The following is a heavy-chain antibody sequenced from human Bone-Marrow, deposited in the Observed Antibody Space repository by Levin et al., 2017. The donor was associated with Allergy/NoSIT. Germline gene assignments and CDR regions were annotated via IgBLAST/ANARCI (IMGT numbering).Heavy chain of an antibody. Sequence: PGGSLRLSCAASGITFSSYSMNWVRQAPGKGLEWVSSISRTSYNIYYADSVRGRFTISRDNAKNLVYLQMNSLRAEDTAVYYCATYPLSGSPPDAFDIWGQGTMVTVSS. D-gene: IGHD3-10*01. CDR1: GITFSSYS. CDR2: ISRTSYNI. V-gene: IGHV3-21*01. CDR3: ATYPLSGSPPDAFDI. J-gene: IGHJ3*02.